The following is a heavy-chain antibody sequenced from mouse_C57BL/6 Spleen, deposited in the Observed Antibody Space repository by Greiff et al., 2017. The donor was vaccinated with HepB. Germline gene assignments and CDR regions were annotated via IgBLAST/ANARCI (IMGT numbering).Heavy chain of an antibody. CDR2: ISSGSSTI. CDR1: GFTFSDYG. V-gene: IGHV5-17*01. J-gene: IGHJ2*01. D-gene: IGHD2-9*01. Sequence: EVKLVESGGGLVKPGGSLKLSCAASGFTFSDYGTHWVRQAPEKGLEWVAYISSGSSTIYYPDTVKGRFTISRDNAKNTLFLQMTSLRSEDTAMYYCATYYGYDEGYYFDYWGQGTTLTVSS. CDR3: ATYYGYDEGYYFDY.